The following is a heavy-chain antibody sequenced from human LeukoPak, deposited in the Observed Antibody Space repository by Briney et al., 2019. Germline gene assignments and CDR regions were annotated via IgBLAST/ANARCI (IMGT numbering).Heavy chain of an antibody. Sequence: ASVKVSCKASGYTFTGYYMHWVRQAPGQGLEWVGWISAYNGNTNYAQKFQGRVTITADKSTTTAYMELSSLRSEDTAVYYCARSSIIAAAGPYYFDYWGQGTLVTVSS. V-gene: IGHV1-18*04. J-gene: IGHJ4*02. CDR1: GYTFTGYY. D-gene: IGHD6-13*01. CDR3: ARSSIIAAAGPYYFDY. CDR2: ISAYNGNT.